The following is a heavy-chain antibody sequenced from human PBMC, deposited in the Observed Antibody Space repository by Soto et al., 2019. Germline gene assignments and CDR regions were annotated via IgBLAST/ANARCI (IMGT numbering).Heavy chain of an antibody. V-gene: IGHV4-31*03. D-gene: IGHD3-3*01. CDR2: IYYSGST. CDR3: AFIYEGKFDY. CDR1: GGSISSGGYY. Sequence: QVQLQESGPGLVKPSQTLSLTCTVSGGSISSGGYYWSWIRQHPGKGLAWIGYIYYSGSTYYNPSLKSRVTISVYTSNNQFSLKLSSVTSADRAVYYRAFIYEGKFDYWGQGTLFTVSS. J-gene: IGHJ4*02.